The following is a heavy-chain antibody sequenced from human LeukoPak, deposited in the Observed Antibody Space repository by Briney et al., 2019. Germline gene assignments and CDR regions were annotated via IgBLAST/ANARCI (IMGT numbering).Heavy chain of an antibody. Sequence: PGGSLRLSCAASGFTFSSYAMSWVRQAPGKGLELVSAISGSGGSTYYADSVKGRFTISRDNAKNSLYLQMNSLRAEDTAVYYCARDRGVFSGSYPLYSFDYWGQGTLITVSS. CDR1: GFTFSSYA. CDR2: ISGSGGST. CDR3: ARDRGVFSGSYPLYSFDY. V-gene: IGHV3-23*01. D-gene: IGHD1-26*01. J-gene: IGHJ4*02.